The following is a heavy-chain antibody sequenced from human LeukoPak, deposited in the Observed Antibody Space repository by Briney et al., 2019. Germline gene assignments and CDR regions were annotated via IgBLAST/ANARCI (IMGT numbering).Heavy chain of an antibody. CDR3: ARDRSLGYRSSTSCYEGPPSDYYYGMDV. CDR2: ISSSSSYI. D-gene: IGHD2-2*01. J-gene: IGHJ6*04. Sequence: GGSLRLSCAASGFTFSSYSMNWVRQAPGKGLEWVSSISSSSSYIYYADSVKGRFTISRDNAKNSLYLQMNSLRAEDTAVYYCARDRSLGYRSSTSCYEGPPSDYYYGMDVWGKGTTVTVSS. V-gene: IGHV3-21*01. CDR1: GFTFSSYS.